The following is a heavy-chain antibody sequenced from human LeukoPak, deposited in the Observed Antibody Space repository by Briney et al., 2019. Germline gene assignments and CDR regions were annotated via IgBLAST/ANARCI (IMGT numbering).Heavy chain of an antibody. D-gene: IGHD6-13*01. Sequence: GGSLRLSCAASGLTFSSCAMSWVRRAPGKGREWVSFISCGCGVTNYADSVKGRFTISRDNSKNTLYLQMNSLRAEDTAIYYCAKFMRSSNWYEFDYWGQGTLVTVSS. CDR3: AKFMRSSNWYEFDY. J-gene: IGHJ4*02. V-gene: IGHV3-23*01. CDR2: ISCGCGVT. CDR1: GLTFSSCA.